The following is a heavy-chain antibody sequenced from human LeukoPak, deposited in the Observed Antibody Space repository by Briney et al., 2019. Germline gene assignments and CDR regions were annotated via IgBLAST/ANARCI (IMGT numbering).Heavy chain of an antibody. D-gene: IGHD1-14*01. CDR1: GYTFTDYY. CDR2: INPNSGGT. V-gene: IGHV1-2*02. CDR3: AREEVSFDM. Sequence: GASVKVSCKASGYTFTDYYMDWVRQAPGQGLECMGWINPNSGGTKYAQKFQGRVTMTRDTYISTAYMELSRLKSDDTAVYYCAREEVSFDMWGQGTMVTVSS. J-gene: IGHJ3*02.